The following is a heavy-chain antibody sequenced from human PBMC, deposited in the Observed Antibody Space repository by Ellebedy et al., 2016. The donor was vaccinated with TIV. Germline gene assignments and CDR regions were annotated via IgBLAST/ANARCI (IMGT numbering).Heavy chain of an antibody. CDR1: GGSISSGTYS. CDR3: ARHGTERLGYGMDV. V-gene: IGHV4-30-2*01. CDR2: IFHSGNT. Sequence: MPSETLSLTCAVSGGSISSGTYSWSWIRQAPGKGLEWIGYIFHSGNTHYNPSLKTRVSISVDKSKNQFSLTLNAVTAADTAVYYCARHGTERLGYGMDVWGQGTTVTASS. J-gene: IGHJ6*02. D-gene: IGHD1-14*01.